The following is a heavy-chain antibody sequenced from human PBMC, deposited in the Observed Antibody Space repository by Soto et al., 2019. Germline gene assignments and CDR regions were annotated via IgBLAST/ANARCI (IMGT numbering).Heavy chain of an antibody. CDR1: GASVTTGGYF. V-gene: IGHV4-31*03. CDR2: IHSRGST. J-gene: IGHJ5*02. Sequence: QVHLQESGPGQVRPSQTLSLTCTVSGASVTTGGYFWTWLRQHPGKGPEWIGYIHSRGSTSYNPSFQSRLSMSLASSKNHFTLTLTSGTASYPAVYYCAVHRATPGVALSNWFGPWGQGSLVTVSS. CDR3: AVHRATPGVALSNWFGP. D-gene: IGHD3-10*01.